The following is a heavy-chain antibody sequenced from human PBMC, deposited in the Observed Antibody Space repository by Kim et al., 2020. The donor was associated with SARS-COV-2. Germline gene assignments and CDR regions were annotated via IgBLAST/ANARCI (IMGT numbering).Heavy chain of an antibody. Sequence: SETLSLTCTVSGGSISSGCYYWGWIRQHPGKGLEWIGYVYYSGSTYYNPSLKSRVTISVDTSKNQFSLKLSSVTAADTAVYYCARDPLKIPVPLGYYYYCCMDVWGQGTTVTVSS. CDR3: ARDPLKIPVPLGYYYYCCMDV. V-gene: IGHV4-31*03. CDR2: VYYSGST. CDR1: GGSISSGCYY. J-gene: IGHJ6*02.